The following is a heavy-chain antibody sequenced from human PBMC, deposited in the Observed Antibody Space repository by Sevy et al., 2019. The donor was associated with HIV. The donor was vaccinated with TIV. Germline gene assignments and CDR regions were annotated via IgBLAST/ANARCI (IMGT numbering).Heavy chain of an antibody. V-gene: IGHV3-15*01. D-gene: IGHD2-15*01. CDR2: IKSKTDGGTT. CDR3: TRGYCSGGSCYVLGY. CDR1: GFTFSNAW. J-gene: IGHJ4*02. Sequence: GGSLRLSCEASGFTFSNAWMSWVRQAPGKGLEWVGRIKSKTDGGTTDYAAPVKGRFTILRDDSKITLYLQMNSLKTEDTAVYYCTRGYCSGGSCYVLGYWGQGTLVTVSS.